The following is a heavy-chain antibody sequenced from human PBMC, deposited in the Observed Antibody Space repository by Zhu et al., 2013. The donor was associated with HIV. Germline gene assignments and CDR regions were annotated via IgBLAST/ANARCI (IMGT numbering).Heavy chain of an antibody. Sequence: QVQLVQSGAEVKKPGASVKVSCKASGYTFTGYYMHWVRQAPGQGLEWMGWINPNSGGTNYAQKFQGRVTMTRDTSISTAYMELSRLRSDDTAVYYCARDHGPMNRLDYYYGMDVWGQGTTGHRLL. CDR1: GYTFTGYY. CDR2: INPNSGGT. CDR3: ARDHGPMNRLDYYYGMDV. V-gene: IGHV1-2*02. J-gene: IGHJ6*02.